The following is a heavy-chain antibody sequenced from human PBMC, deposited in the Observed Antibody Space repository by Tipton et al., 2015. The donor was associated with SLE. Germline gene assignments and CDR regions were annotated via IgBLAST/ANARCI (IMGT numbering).Heavy chain of an antibody. CDR2: ISGSGGST. CDR3: ARGPARGSSGWYDGDDY. V-gene: IGHV3-23*01. Sequence: SLRLSCAASGFTFSSYAMSWVRQAPGKGLEWVSAISGSGGSTYYADSVKGRFTISRDNSKNTLYLQMNSLRAEDTAVYYCARGPARGSSGWYDGDDYWGQGTLVTVSS. D-gene: IGHD6-19*01. J-gene: IGHJ4*02. CDR1: GFTFSSYA.